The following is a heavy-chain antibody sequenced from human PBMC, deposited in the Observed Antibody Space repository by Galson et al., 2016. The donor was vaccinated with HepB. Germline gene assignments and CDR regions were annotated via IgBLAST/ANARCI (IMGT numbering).Heavy chain of an antibody. J-gene: IGHJ4*02. Sequence: SLRLSCAASGLTFSSYAMTWVRQAPGKGLEWVSTITDNGGHTYYADSVKGRFTISRDNSKNTLYLQMNSLRAEDPALYYCASHAASGSYSDYFPHWGQGTLVTVSS. CDR3: ASHAASGSYSDYFPH. V-gene: IGHV3-23*01. CDR1: GLTFSSYA. D-gene: IGHD3-10*01. CDR2: ITDNGGHT.